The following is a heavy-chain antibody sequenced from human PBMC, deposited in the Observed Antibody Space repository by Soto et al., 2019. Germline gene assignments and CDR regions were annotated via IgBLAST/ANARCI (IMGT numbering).Heavy chain of an antibody. D-gene: IGHD1-7*01. J-gene: IGHJ6*02. Sequence: PGVLLRITCQCSGDRCTSYWIGWVRHKPGKGLEWMGIIYPGDSDTRYSPSFQGQVTISADKSISTAYLQWSSLKASDTAMYYCARLQLRPYYYCMHVWGPGTTGTVS. CDR3: ARLQLRPYYYCMHV. V-gene: IGHV5-51*01. CDR1: GDRCTSYW. CDR2: IYPGDSDT.